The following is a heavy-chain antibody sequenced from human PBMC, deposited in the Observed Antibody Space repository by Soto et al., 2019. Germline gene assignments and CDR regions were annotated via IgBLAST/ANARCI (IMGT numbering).Heavy chain of an antibody. D-gene: IGHD1-7*01. V-gene: IGHV3-48*03. Sequence: HPGGSLRLSCAASGFAFSSFEMNWVRQAPGKGLEWVSYISSSGTICYADSVKGRFTISRDNAKSSLFLQMNSLRAEDTAVYYCVKDRGRRTYDYWGPGTLVTVSS. CDR3: VKDRGRRTYDY. CDR2: ISSSGTI. CDR1: GFAFSSFE. J-gene: IGHJ4*02.